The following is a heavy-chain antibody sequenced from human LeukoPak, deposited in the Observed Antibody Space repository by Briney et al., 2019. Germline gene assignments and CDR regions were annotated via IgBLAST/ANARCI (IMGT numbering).Heavy chain of an antibody. CDR2: INPNSGGT. D-gene: IGHD6-13*01. CDR1: GYTFTSYY. V-gene: IGHV1-2*02. J-gene: IGHJ4*02. CDR3: AREWRIAAAGILGY. Sequence: ASVKVSCKASGYTFTSYYMHWVRQAPGQGLEWMGWINPNSGGTNYEQKFQGRGTMTRYTSISTAYMELSRLRSDDTAVYYCAREWRIAAAGILGYWGQGTLVTVSS.